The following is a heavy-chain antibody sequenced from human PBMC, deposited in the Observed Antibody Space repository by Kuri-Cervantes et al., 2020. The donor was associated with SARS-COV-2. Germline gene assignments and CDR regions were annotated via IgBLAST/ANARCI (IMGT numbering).Heavy chain of an antibody. V-gene: IGHV4-39*01. D-gene: IGHD2-2*01. J-gene: IGHJ4*02. CDR1: GGSISSSSYY. CDR3: ARQEIHSIVVVPAAIDY. Sequence: SETLSLTCAVYGGSISSSSYYWGWIRRPPGKGLEWIGSIYYSGSTYYNPSLKSRVTISVDTSKNQFSLKLSSVTAADTAVYYCARQEIHSIVVVPAAIDYWGQGTLVTVSS. CDR2: IYYSGST.